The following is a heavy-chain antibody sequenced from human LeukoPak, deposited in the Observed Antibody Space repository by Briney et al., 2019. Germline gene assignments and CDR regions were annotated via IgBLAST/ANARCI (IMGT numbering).Heavy chain of an antibody. CDR3: ARHPEGYGSGWYIDY. Sequence: KHGESLKISCKGSGYSFTSYWIGWVRQMPGKGLEWMAIIYPGDSDTRYSPSFQGQVTISADKSISTAYLQWSSLKASDTAMYYCARHPEGYGSGWYIDYWGQGTLVTVSS. J-gene: IGHJ4*02. CDR2: IYPGDSDT. D-gene: IGHD6-19*01. V-gene: IGHV5-51*01. CDR1: GYSFTSYW.